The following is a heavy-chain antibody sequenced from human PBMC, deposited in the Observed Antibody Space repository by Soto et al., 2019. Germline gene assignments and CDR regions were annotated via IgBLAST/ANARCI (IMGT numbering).Heavy chain of an antibody. Sequence: GGSLRLSCAASAFTFRSYAMGWVRQAPGKGLEWVSAISGSGSSTYYADSVKGRFTISRDNSKNTLYLQMNSLRSEDTAVYYCARDVYSSGWYYFDYWGQGTLVTVSS. CDR1: AFTFRSYA. D-gene: IGHD6-19*01. V-gene: IGHV3-23*01. CDR3: ARDVYSSGWYYFDY. J-gene: IGHJ4*02. CDR2: ISGSGSST.